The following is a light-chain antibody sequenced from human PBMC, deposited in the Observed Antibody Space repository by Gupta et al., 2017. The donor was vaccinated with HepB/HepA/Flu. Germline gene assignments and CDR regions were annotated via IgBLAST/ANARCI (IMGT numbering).Light chain of an antibody. CDR1: QSVSSN. CDR2: GAS. Sequence: EIVMTQSPATLSVSPGERATLSCRASQSVSSNLAWYQQQPGQAPRLLIYGASTRDTGIPARFSGSGYGKELTLTISSRQSEDFAVYYCQQYKNWPPWTFGQGTKVEIK. V-gene: IGKV3-15*01. CDR3: QQYKNWPPWT. J-gene: IGKJ1*01.